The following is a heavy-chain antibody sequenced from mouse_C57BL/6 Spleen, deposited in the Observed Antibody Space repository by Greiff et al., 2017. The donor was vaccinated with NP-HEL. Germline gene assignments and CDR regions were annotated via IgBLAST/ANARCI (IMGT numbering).Heavy chain of an antibody. D-gene: IGHD4-1*01. CDR2: INPNNGGT. CDR1: GYTFTDYN. CDR3: GRGGYWDVDYAMDY. Sequence: EVQLQQSGPELVKPGASVKMSCKASGYTFTDYNMHWVKQSHGKSLEWIGYINPNNGGTSYNQKFKGKATLTVNKSSSTAYMELRSLTSEDSADYYCGRGGYWDVDYAMDYWGQGTSVTVSS. J-gene: IGHJ4*01. V-gene: IGHV1-22*01.